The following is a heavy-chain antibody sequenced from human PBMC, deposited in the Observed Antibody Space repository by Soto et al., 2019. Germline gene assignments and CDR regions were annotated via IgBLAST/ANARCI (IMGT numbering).Heavy chain of an antibody. CDR2: ISGSGGST. V-gene: IGHV3-23*01. J-gene: IGHJ4*02. CDR1: GFTFSSYA. CDR3: AKAKYSGYDFGY. Sequence: EVQLLESGGGLVQPGGSLRLSCAASGFTFSSYAMSWVRQAPGKGLEWVPAISGSGGSTYYADSVKGRFTISRDNSKNTLYLQMNSLRAEDTAVYYCAKAKYSGYDFGYWGQGTLVTVSS. D-gene: IGHD5-12*01.